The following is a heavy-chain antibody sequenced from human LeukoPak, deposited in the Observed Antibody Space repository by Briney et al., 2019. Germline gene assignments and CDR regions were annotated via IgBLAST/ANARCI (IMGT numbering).Heavy chain of an antibody. CDR2: ISSSGSTI. CDR1: GFTISDYY. D-gene: IGHD3-22*01. Sequence: GGSLRLSCAASGFTISDYYMSWIRQAPGKGLEWVSYISSSGSTIYYADSVKGRFTISRDNAKNSLYLQMNSLRAEDTAVYYCARCPYYYDSSGYYLNWFDPWGQGTLVTVSS. V-gene: IGHV3-11*01. CDR3: ARCPYYYDSSGYYLNWFDP. J-gene: IGHJ5*02.